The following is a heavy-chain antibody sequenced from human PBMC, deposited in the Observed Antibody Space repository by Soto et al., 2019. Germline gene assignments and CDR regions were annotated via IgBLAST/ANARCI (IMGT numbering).Heavy chain of an antibody. D-gene: IGHD3-10*01. CDR2: ISDDGDDN. CDR1: GFSFSTFG. J-gene: IGHJ4*02. V-gene: IGHV3-30*18. Sequence: QVQLVESGGGLVQPGRSLRLSCAASGFSFSTFGMHWVRQVPGKGLEWVAVISDDGDDNRYARFAKGRFIISRDNSKNPLYLQMNSLRVEDPAVYFCAKGRGGPMDYPLDYGARGVPVTVSS. CDR3: AKGRGGPMDYPLDY.